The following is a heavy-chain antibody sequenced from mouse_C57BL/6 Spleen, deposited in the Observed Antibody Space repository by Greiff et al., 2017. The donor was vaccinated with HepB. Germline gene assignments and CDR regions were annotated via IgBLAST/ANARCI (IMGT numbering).Heavy chain of an antibody. CDR1: GFSLTSYG. CDR2: IWSDGST. J-gene: IGHJ2*01. V-gene: IGHV2-6*03. CDR3: ARERESGTGYFDY. Sequence: VKLMESGPGLVAPSQSLSITCTVSGFSLTSYGVHWVRQPPGKGLEWLVVIWSDGSTTYNSALKSRLSISKDNSKSQVFLKMNSLQTDDTAMYYCARERESGTGYFDYWGQGTTLTVSS. D-gene: IGHD4-1*01.